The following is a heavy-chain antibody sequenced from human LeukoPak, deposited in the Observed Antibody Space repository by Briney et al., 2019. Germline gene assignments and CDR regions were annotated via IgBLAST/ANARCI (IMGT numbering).Heavy chain of an antibody. CDR1: GFGFSIYS. J-gene: IGHJ4*02. V-gene: IGHV3-21*01. CDR3: ARGANYFDY. D-gene: IGHD3-16*01. CDR2: IGSSNNYV. Sequence: PGGSLRLSCAASGFGFSIYSMTWVRQAPGKGLEWVSSIGSSNNYVYYADSVKGRFTISRDNAKNSLYLQMNSLRAEDTAVYYCARGANYFDYWGQGTLVTVSS.